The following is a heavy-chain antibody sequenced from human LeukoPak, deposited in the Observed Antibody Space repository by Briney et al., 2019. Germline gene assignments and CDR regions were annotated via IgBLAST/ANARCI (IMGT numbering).Heavy chain of an antibody. CDR3: TRQHYYGSGSYVYYYYYMDV. J-gene: IGHJ6*03. Sequence: GGSLRLSCAASGFTFSGSAMHWVRQASGKGLEWVGRIRSKANSYATAYAASVKGRFTISRDDSKNTAYLQMNSLKTEDTAVYYCTRQHYYGSGSYVYYYYYMDVWGKGTTVTVSS. CDR1: GFTFSGSA. V-gene: IGHV3-73*01. D-gene: IGHD3-10*01. CDR2: IRSKANSYAT.